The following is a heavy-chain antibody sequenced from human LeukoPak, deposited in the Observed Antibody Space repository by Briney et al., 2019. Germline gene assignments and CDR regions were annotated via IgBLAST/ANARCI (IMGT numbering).Heavy chain of an antibody. Sequence: GGSLRLSCAASGFTFSSYAMSRVRQAPGEGLEWVSAISGSSGSTYYADSVKGRFTISRDNSKNTLYLQMNSLRAEDTAVYYCAKDGYYYDSSGARRDAFDIWGQGTMVTVSS. V-gene: IGHV3-23*01. J-gene: IGHJ3*02. CDR2: ISGSSGST. CDR1: GFTFSSYA. D-gene: IGHD3-22*01. CDR3: AKDGYYYDSSGARRDAFDI.